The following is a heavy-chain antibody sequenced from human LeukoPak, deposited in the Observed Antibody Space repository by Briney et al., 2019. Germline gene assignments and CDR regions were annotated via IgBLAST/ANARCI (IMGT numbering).Heavy chain of an antibody. CDR1: GYSISSGYY. D-gene: IGHD3-10*01. CDR3: ARRRVVRGFQFDP. J-gene: IGHJ5*02. V-gene: IGHV4-38-2*01. CDR2: VYHTGSS. Sequence: SETLSLTCSVSGYSISSGYYWGWIRQPPGKGLEWIGIVYHTGSSYYNPSLMSRVTITVDASKNQFSLKLTSVTAADTAVYYCARRRVVRGFQFDPWGQGTLVTVSS.